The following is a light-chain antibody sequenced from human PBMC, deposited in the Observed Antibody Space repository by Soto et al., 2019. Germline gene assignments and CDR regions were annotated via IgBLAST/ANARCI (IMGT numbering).Light chain of an antibody. CDR3: TSHAGSNNYV. CDR1: SSDVGGYNY. V-gene: IGLV2-8*01. J-gene: IGLJ1*01. Sequence: QSVLTQPPSASGSPGQSFTISCTGTSSDVGGYNYVSWYQQHPGKAPKLIISEVSNRPSGVPDRFSGSQSGNTASLTVPGLQAGDEADYYCTSHAGSNNYVFGTGSKVTVL. CDR2: EVS.